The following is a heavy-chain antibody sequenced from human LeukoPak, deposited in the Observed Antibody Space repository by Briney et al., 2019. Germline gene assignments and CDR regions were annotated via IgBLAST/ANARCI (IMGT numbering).Heavy chain of an antibody. V-gene: IGHV4-34*01. D-gene: IGHD4-17*01. CDR3: ARHGYGDFIFDY. J-gene: IGHJ4*02. Sequence: SETLSLTCAVYGGSFSGYYWSWIRQPPGKGLEWIGEINHSGSTNYNPSLKSRVTISVDTSKNQFSLKLSSVTAADTAVYYCARHGYGDFIFDYWGQGTLVTVSS. CDR2: INHSGST. CDR1: GGSFSGYY.